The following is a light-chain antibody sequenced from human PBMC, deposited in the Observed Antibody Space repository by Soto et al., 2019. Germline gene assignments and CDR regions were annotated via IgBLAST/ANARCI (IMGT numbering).Light chain of an antibody. J-gene: IGLJ1*01. CDR2: RNT. CDR3: AACNDALSGHV. CDR1: NSNIESNY. Sequence: QSVLTKPPSESETRGLGVTISCSGSNSNIESNYVYWYQHLPGTAPKLIIYRNTQRHSGVPDRFSASKSGTSASLAISGLRSEHDAEYYCAACNDALSGHVFGIGTKVTVL. V-gene: IGLV1-47*01.